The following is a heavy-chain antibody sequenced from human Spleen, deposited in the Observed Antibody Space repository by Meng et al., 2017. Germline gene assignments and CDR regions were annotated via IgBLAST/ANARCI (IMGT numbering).Heavy chain of an antibody. J-gene: IGHJ4*02. V-gene: IGHV1-2*02. Sequence: ASVKVSCKASGYIFTGQYLHWVRQAPGQGPEWMGWINTNSGSTNYAQKFQGRVTMTRDTSINTAYMELSGLRSDDTAVYYCARRGYFDNWGQVTLVTFSS. D-gene: IGHD3-10*01. CDR2: INTNSGST. CDR1: GYIFTGQY. CDR3: ARRGYFDN.